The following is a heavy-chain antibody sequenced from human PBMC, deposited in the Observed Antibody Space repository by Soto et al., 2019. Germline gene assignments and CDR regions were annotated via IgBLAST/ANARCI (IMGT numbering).Heavy chain of an antibody. CDR2: IYSGGST. Sequence: EVQLVESGGGLVQPGGSLRLSCAASGFTVSSNYMSWVRQAPGKGLEWVSVIYSGGSTYYADSVKGRFTISRHNSKNTLYLQMNSLRAEDTAVYYCARSPIPSSGSYFYYYYYGMDVWGQGTTVTVSS. CDR3: ARSPIPSSGSYFYYYYYGMDV. D-gene: IGHD3-10*01. J-gene: IGHJ6*02. CDR1: GFTVSSNY. V-gene: IGHV3-53*04.